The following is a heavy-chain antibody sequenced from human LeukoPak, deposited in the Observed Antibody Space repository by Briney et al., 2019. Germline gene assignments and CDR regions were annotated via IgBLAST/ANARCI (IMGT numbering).Heavy chain of an antibody. CDR3: ARVGDTAMVAGSPSYYDYYYYMDV. CDR2: ISAYNGNT. CDR1: GYTFTSYG. J-gene: IGHJ6*03. Sequence: GASVKVSCKASGYTFTSYGISWVRQAPGQGLEWMGWISAYNGNTNYAQKLQGRVTMTIDTSTSTAYMELRSLRSDDTAVYYCARVGDTAMVAGSPSYYDYYYYMDVWGKGTTVTFSS. D-gene: IGHD5-18*01. V-gene: IGHV1-18*01.